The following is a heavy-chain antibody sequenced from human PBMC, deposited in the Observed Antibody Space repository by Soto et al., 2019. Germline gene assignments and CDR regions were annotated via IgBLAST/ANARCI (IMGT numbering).Heavy chain of an antibody. Sequence: QVQLVESGGGVVQPGRSLRLSCAASGFTFSSYAMHWVRQAPGKGLEWVAVISYDGSNKYYADSVKGRFTISRDNSKNTLYRQMNSLRAEDTAVYYCARGFRAYYDFGADAFDIWGQGTMVTVSS. CDR1: GFTFSSYA. V-gene: IGHV3-30-3*01. J-gene: IGHJ3*02. CDR3: ARGFRAYYDFGADAFDI. CDR2: ISYDGSNK. D-gene: IGHD3-3*01.